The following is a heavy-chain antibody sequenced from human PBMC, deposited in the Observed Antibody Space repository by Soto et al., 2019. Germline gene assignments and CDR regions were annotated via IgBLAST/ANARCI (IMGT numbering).Heavy chain of an antibody. V-gene: IGHV4-34*01. J-gene: IGHJ4*02. D-gene: IGHD3-10*01. CDR2: INHSGST. CDR1: GFTFSNYS. Sequence: GSLRLSCAASGFTFSNYSMNWIRQPPGKGLEWIGEINHSGSTNYNPSLKSRVTISVDTSKNQFSLKLSSVTAADTAVYYCARVDITMVRGVINGYYFDYWGQGTLVTVSS. CDR3: ARVDITMVRGVINGYYFDY.